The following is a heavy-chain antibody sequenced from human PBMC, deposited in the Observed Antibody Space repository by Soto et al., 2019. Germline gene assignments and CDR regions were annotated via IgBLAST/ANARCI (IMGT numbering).Heavy chain of an antibody. V-gene: IGHV3-11*06. J-gene: IGHJ5*02. CDR3: ARGTSDYYDSSGYFSP. Sequence: PGGSLSLSRPGSGLNYSDCDMSLIRQAQGQGLEWLSYISPGSRYPACADSVKGRFTISRDNAKKSLYLQMNSLRAEDTAVYYCARGTSDYYDSSGYFSPWGQGTLVTVSS. CDR1: GLNYSDCD. D-gene: IGHD3-22*01. CDR2: ISPGSRYP.